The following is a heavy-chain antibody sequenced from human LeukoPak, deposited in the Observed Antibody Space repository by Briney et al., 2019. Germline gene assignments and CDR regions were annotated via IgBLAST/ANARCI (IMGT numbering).Heavy chain of an antibody. CDR1: GFTFNSYS. V-gene: IGHV3-48*01. J-gene: IGHJ6*03. Sequence: GGSLRLSCAASGFTFNSYSMNWVRQAPGKGLEWVSYISSSSSTIYYADSVKGRFTISRDNAKNSLYLQMNSLRAEDTAVYYCARVTYDFWSSPTYYMDVWGKGTTVTVSS. CDR2: ISSSSSTI. CDR3: ARVTYDFWSSPTYYMDV. D-gene: IGHD3-3*01.